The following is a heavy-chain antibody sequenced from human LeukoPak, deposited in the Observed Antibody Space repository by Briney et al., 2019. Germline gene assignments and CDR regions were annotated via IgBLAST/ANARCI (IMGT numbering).Heavy chain of an antibody. Sequence: GGSLRLSCAASGFTFSSYSMNWVRQAPGKGLEWVSYISSSSNTIYYADSVKGRFTISRDNAKDSLYLQMNSLRAEDTAVYYCATYLAYCGGDCPGYFQHWGQGTLVTVSS. J-gene: IGHJ1*01. CDR3: ATYLAYCGGDCPGYFQH. CDR2: ISSSSNTI. D-gene: IGHD2-21*01. V-gene: IGHV3-48*01. CDR1: GFTFSSYS.